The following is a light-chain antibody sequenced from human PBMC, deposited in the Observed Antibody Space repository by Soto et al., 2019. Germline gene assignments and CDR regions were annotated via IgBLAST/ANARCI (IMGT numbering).Light chain of an antibody. V-gene: IGKV3-15*01. CDR3: QQYNSWPPMYT. CDR1: QSVSSN. J-gene: IGKJ2*01. CDR2: GAS. Sequence: EIVMTQSPATLSVSPGERATLSCRASQSVSSNLAWYQQKPGQAPRLLIYGASTRATGIPARFSGSGSGTEFTLTISSLQSEDFAVYYCQQYNSWPPMYTFGQGTKLAIK.